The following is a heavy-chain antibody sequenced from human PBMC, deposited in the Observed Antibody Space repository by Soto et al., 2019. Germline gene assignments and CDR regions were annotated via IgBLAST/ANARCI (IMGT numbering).Heavy chain of an antibody. Sequence: EVQLLESGGGLVQPGGSLRLSCAASGFTFSSYAMSWALQAPGKGLEWVSSISNSGGSTYHADSVKGRFTISRDDSEKTLYLQMNRMRVDDAAIYCCAQGKISTTCLNYCGQGTLVTVSS. J-gene: IGHJ4*02. CDR1: GFTFSSYA. V-gene: IGHV3-23*01. CDR3: AQGKISTTCLNY. D-gene: IGHD1-1*01. CDR2: ISNSGGST.